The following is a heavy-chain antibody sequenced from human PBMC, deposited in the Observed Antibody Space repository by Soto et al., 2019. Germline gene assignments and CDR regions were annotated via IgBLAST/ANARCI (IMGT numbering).Heavy chain of an antibody. D-gene: IGHD3-16*01. CDR1: GFSLSHYW. CDR2: INLDGSST. V-gene: IGHV3-74*01. J-gene: IGHJ4*02. CDR3: ARGGGFADY. Sequence: EVQLVESGGGLIQPGGALRLTCTASGFSLSHYWMHWIRQAPGKGLVWVSRINLDGSSTDYAPSVKGRFTISRDNAKNTPYLQMHSLASDDTAVYYCARGGGFADYWGRGTLVTVSS.